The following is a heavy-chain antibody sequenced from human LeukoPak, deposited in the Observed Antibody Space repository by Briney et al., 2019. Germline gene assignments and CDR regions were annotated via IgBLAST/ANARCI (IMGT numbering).Heavy chain of an antibody. J-gene: IGHJ5*02. D-gene: IGHD3-10*01. Sequence: GGSLRLSCAASGFTFCSYGMHWVRQAPGKGLEWVAVISYDGSNKYYADSVKGRFTISRDNSKNTLYLQMNSLRAEDTAVYYCARDLRSKRGENWFDPWGQGTLVTVSS. V-gene: IGHV3-30*03. CDR2: ISYDGSNK. CDR1: GFTFCSYG. CDR3: ARDLRSKRGENWFDP.